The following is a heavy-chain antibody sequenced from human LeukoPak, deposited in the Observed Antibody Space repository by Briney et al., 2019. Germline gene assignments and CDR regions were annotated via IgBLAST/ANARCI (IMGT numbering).Heavy chain of an antibody. J-gene: IGHJ4*02. V-gene: IGHV4-34*01. CDR1: GGSFSGYY. D-gene: IGHD5-18*01. CDR3: ASRGYSYGGRASRRTSFDY. CDR2: INHSGCT. Sequence: SETLSLTRAVYGGSFSGYYCSGLRQPPAKGLEGIGEINHSGCTNHNLPLKSRVTIAAVTSKNQLSLKLSSVTAADTAVYYCASRGYSYGGRASRRTSFDYWGQGTLVTVSS.